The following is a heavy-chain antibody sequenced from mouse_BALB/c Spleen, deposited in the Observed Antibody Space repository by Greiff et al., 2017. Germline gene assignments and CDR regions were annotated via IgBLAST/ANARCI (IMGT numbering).Heavy chain of an antibody. CDR2: INPYNDGT. CDR3: ASPPRYGSSLWFAY. D-gene: IGHD1-1*01. Sequence: EVQRVESGPELVKPGASVKMSCKASGYTFTSYVMHWVKQKPGQGLEWIGYINPYNDGTKYNEKFKGKATLTSDKSSSTAYMELSSLTSEDSAVYYCASPPRYGSSLWFAYWGQGTLVTVSA. CDR1: GYTFTSYV. J-gene: IGHJ3*01. V-gene: IGHV1-14*01.